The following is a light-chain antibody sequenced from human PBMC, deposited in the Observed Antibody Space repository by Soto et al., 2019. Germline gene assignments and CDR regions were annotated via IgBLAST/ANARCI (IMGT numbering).Light chain of an antibody. CDR2: DAS. V-gene: IGKV3-11*01. J-gene: IGKJ3*01. Sequence: EIVLTQSPAPLSLSPGERATLSCRASQSVSSYLAWYQQKPGQAPRLLIYDASIRATGIPARFSGSGSGTDFTVTISSLEPEDFAVYYCQQRSNWPPIFTFGPGTKVDIK. CDR3: QQRSNWPPIFT. CDR1: QSVSSY.